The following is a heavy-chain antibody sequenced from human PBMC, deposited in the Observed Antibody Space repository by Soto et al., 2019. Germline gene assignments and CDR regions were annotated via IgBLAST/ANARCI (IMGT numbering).Heavy chain of an antibody. J-gene: IGHJ4*02. CDR2: ISAYNGNT. V-gene: IGHV1-18*01. D-gene: IGHD6-19*01. Sequence: ASVKVSCKASGFTFTSYAITWVRQAPGQGLEWMGWISAYNGNTNYAQNLQGRVTMTTDTSTSTAYMELRSLRSDDTAVYYCAREIAVAGTDYWGQGTLVTVS. CDR1: GFTFTSYA. CDR3: AREIAVAGTDY.